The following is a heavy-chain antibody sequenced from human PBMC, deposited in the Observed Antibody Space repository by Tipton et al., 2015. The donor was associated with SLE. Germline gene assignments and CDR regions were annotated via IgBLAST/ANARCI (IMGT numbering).Heavy chain of an antibody. CDR1: GYTFTSYG. CDR3: ARDVQGGFDI. V-gene: IGHV1-46*01. D-gene: IGHD2-15*01. J-gene: IGHJ3*02. CDR2: INPSGGST. Sequence: QSGAEVKKPGASVKVSCKASGYTFTSYGISWVRQAPGQGLAWMGIINPSGGSTIYAQKFQGRVTMTEDTSTDTAYMELSSLRAEDTAVYYCARDVQGGFDIWGQGTMVTVSS.